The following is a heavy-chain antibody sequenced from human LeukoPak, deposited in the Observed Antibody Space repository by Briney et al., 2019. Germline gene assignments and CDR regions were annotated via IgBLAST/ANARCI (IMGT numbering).Heavy chain of an antibody. D-gene: IGHD5-24*01. Sequence: PSGTLSLTCTVSGGSISRSSHYWGWVRQPPGKGLEWIANIFDSGTTLYNPSLKSRVTISVDTSKNQFSLKVSSVTAADTAVYFCARDRDGGWFDPWGQGTLVTVSS. J-gene: IGHJ5*02. V-gene: IGHV4-39*07. CDR2: IFDSGTT. CDR3: ARDRDGGWFDP. CDR1: GGSISRSSHY.